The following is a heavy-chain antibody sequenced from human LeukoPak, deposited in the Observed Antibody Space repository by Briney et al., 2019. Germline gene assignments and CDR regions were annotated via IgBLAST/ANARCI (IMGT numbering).Heavy chain of an antibody. Sequence: SETLSLTCTVSGGSISSGGYYWSWIRQHPGKGLEWIGYIYYSGSAYYNPSLKSRVTISVDTSKNQFSLKLSSVTAADTAVYYCARDLDDSSGYDAFDIWGQGTMVTVSS. D-gene: IGHD3-22*01. CDR2: IYYSGSA. J-gene: IGHJ3*02. CDR1: GGSISSGGYY. CDR3: ARDLDDSSGYDAFDI. V-gene: IGHV4-31*03.